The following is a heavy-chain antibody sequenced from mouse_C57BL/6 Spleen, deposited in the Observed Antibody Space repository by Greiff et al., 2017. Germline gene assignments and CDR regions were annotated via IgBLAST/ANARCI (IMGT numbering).Heavy chain of an antibody. Sequence: QVQLPQSGAELVKPGASVKISCKASGYAFRSYWMNWVKQRPGKGLEWIGQMYPGDGDTNYNGKFKGKATLTADKSSSTAYMQLSSLTSEDSAVYFCAREVYGPFDYWGQGTTLTVSS. CDR1: GYAFRSYW. V-gene: IGHV1-80*01. CDR2: MYPGDGDT. J-gene: IGHJ2*01. D-gene: IGHD1-1*01. CDR3: AREVYGPFDY.